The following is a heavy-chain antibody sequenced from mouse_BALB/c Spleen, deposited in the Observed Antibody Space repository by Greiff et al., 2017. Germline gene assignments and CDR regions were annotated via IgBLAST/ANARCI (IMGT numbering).Heavy chain of an antibody. D-gene: IGHD2-3*01. Sequence: VQLQQSGAELAKPGASVKMSCKASGYTFTSYWMHWVKQRPGQGLEWIGYINPSTGYTEYNQKFKDKATLTADKSSSTAYMQLSSLTSEDTAVYYCARADGYYGGYHWGQGTTLTVSA. V-gene: IGHV1-7*01. CDR3: ARADGYYGGYH. CDR2: INPSTGYT. J-gene: IGHJ2*01. CDR1: GYTFTSYW.